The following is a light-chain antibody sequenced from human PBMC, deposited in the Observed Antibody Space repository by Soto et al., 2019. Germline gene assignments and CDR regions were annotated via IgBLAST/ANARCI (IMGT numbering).Light chain of an antibody. J-gene: IGLJ3*02. Sequence: QLVLTQSDSAPASLGSSVKLTCTLTSGHSIYIIAWHQQQPGKDPRYLMKLEGSGSYNKVTGVPDRFSGSSSGADRYLTISNLHFEDEADYYCETWDRNTWVFGGGTKLTVL. CDR2: LEGSGSY. CDR3: ETWDRNTWV. CDR1: SGHSIYI. V-gene: IGLV4-60*02.